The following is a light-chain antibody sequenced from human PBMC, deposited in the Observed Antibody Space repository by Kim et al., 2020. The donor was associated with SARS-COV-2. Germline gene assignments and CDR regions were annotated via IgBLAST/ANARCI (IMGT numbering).Light chain of an antibody. J-gene: IGLJ2*01. Sequence: SSELTQDPAVSVALGQTVRITCQGDSLRSYYATWYQQKPGQAPIVVIYGKNNRPSGIPDRFSGSSSGNTAPLTITGTQAGDEADYYCNSRDSNDNVVFGGGTQLTVL. CDR2: GKN. CDR1: SLRSYY. CDR3: NSRDSNDNVV. V-gene: IGLV3-19*01.